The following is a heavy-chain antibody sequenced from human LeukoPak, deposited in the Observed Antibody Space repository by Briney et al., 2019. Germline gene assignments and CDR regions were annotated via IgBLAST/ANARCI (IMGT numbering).Heavy chain of an antibody. D-gene: IGHD3-22*01. J-gene: IGHJ4*02. CDR2: IYYSGST. Sequence: WETLSLTCTVSGGSISSYYWSWIRQPPGKGLEWIGYIYYSGSTNYNPSLKSRVTISVDTSKNQFSLKLSSVTAADTAVYYCARANYYDSSGLDYWGQGTLVTVSS. CDR3: ARANYYDSSGLDY. CDR1: GGSISSYY. V-gene: IGHV4-59*01.